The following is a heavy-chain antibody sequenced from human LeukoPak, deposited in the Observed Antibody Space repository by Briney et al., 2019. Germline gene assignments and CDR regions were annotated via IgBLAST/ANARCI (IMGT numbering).Heavy chain of an antibody. D-gene: IGHD3-22*01. V-gene: IGHV3-21*01. Sequence: PGGSLRLSCAASRFTFSSYSMNWVRQAPGRGLEWVSSISSTSTYIYYADSVKGRFTISRDNAKNSLYLQMNSLRVEDTAVYYCARAPAHYYDSSDHYYVGESYFDYWGQGTLVTVSS. J-gene: IGHJ4*02. CDR3: ARAPAHYYDSSDHYYVGESYFDY. CDR1: RFTFSSYS. CDR2: ISSTSTYI.